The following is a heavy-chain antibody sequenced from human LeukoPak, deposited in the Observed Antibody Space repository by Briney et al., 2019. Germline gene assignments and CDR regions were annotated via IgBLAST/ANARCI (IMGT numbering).Heavy chain of an antibody. CDR1: GFTFSSYE. CDR3: ARGRLRNQY. V-gene: IGHV3-48*03. Sequence: GGSLRLSCAASGFTFSSYEMNWVRQAPGKGLEWVSYISSSGSTIYYADSVKGRFTISRDNAKNSLHLQMNSLRAEDTAVYYCARGRLRNQYWGQGTLVTVSS. CDR2: ISSSGSTI. J-gene: IGHJ4*02. D-gene: IGHD3-16*01.